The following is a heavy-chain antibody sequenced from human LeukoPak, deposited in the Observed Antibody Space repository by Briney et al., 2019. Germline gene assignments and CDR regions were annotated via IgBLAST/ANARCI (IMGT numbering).Heavy chain of an antibody. CDR2: ISAYNGNT. D-gene: IGHD3-22*01. J-gene: IGHJ4*02. CDR1: GYTFTSYG. Sequence: ASVKVSCKASGYTFTSYGISWVRQAPGQGLEWMGWISAYNGNTNYAQKFQGRVTITRNTSISTAYMELSSLRSDDTAVYYCAREVYCYDSRGYYLGYFDYWGQGTLVTVSS. CDR3: AREVYCYDSRGYYLGYFDY. V-gene: IGHV1-18*01.